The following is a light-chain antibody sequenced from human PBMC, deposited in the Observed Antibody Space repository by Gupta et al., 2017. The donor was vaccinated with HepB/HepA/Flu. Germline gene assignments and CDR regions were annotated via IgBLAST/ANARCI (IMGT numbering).Light chain of an antibody. CDR1: NNGSNI. V-gene: IGLV3-21*02. Sequence: SYVLTQPPSVSVAPGQTARIPCGGTNNGSNIVHWYQRKPAQAPVLVVDDDHDRPSGIPGRFSGSNYGNTATVTISRVEAGDEADYYCQVWDRSSDHQVFGGGTKLTVL. CDR2: DDH. J-gene: IGLJ3*02. CDR3: QVWDRSSDHQV.